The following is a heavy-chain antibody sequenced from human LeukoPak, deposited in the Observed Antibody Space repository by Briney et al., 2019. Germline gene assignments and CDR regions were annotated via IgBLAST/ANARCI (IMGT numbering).Heavy chain of an antibody. CDR3: AQVGSGWYSHFDY. Sequence: GGSLRLSCAASGFTFSSYAMSWVRQAPGKGLEWVAAISGSGGSTYYADSVRGRFTISRDNSKNTLYLQMNSLRAEDTAVYYCAQVGSGWYSHFDYWGQGTLVTVSS. V-gene: IGHV3-23*01. CDR1: GFTFSSYA. D-gene: IGHD6-19*01. CDR2: ISGSGGST. J-gene: IGHJ4*02.